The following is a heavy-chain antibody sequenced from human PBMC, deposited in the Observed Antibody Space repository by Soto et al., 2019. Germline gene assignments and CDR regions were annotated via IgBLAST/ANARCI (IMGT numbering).Heavy chain of an antibody. CDR1: GGTFSSYA. J-gene: IGHJ6*02. V-gene: IGHV1-69*13. D-gene: IGHD4-4*01. CDR2: IIPIFGTA. Sequence: SVKVSCKASGGTFSSYAISWVLQAPGQGLEWMGGIIPIFGTANYAQKFQGRVTITADESTSTAYMELSSLRSEDTAVYYCARNPYSNYYYYGMDVWGQGTTVTVSS. CDR3: ARNPYSNYYYYGMDV.